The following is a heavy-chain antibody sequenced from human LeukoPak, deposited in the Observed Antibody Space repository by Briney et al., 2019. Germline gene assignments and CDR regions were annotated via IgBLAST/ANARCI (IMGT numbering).Heavy chain of an antibody. D-gene: IGHD1-26*01. CDR1: GYTFTSYG. V-gene: IGHV1-18*01. Sequence: ASVKVSCKASGYTFTSYGISWVRQAPGQGLEWMGWISAYNGNTNYAQKLQGRVTMTTDTSTSTAYMELRSLRSDDTAVYYGARDPSGSLAYYYYYYGMDVWGQGTTVTVSS. J-gene: IGHJ6*02. CDR3: ARDPSGSLAYYYYYYGMDV. CDR2: ISAYNGNT.